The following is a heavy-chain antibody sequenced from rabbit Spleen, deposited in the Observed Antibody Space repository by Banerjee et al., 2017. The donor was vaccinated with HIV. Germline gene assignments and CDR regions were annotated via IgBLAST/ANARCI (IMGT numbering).Heavy chain of an antibody. Sequence: QSLEESGGDLVKPGASLTLTCTASGFSFSSKYWICWVRQAPGKGLEWIACIYAGRSGSTDYASWAKGRFTVSKTSSTTVTLQMTTLTAADTATYFCARDTGTSFSTYGMDLWGPGTLVTVS. J-gene: IGHJ6*01. CDR2: IYAGRSGST. CDR1: GFSFSSKYW. D-gene: IGHD7-1*01. V-gene: IGHV1S40*01. CDR3: ARDTGTSFSTYGMDL.